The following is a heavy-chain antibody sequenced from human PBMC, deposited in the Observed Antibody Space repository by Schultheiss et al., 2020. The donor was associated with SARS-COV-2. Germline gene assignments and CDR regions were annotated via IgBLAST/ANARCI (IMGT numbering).Heavy chain of an antibody. CDR2: ISSSSSTI. CDR1: GFTFSDYY. V-gene: IGHV3-11*01. D-gene: IGHD6-19*01. J-gene: IGHJ6*02. CDR3: AKDSSGWYAYYYYGMDV. Sequence: GESLKISCAASGFTFSDYYMSWIRQAPGKGLEWVSYISSSSSTIYYADSVKGRFTISRDNAKNSLYLQMNSLRAEDTALYYCAKDSSGWYAYYYYGMDVWGQGTTVTVSS.